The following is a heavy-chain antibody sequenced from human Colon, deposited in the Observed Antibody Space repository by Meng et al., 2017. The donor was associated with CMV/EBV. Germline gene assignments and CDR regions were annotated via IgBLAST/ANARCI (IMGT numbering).Heavy chain of an antibody. CDR2: INPNSGGT. V-gene: IGHV1-2*02. J-gene: IGHJ4*02. D-gene: IGHD3-22*01. CDR1: GYTFTDNY. CDR3: ARGKNYYDSSGYRKGLDY. Sequence: VQLVQFGAEVKKPGASVKVSCKASGYTFTDNYMHWVRQAPGQGLEWMGWINPNSGGTNYAQKFQGRVTMTRDTSISTAYMELSRLRSDDTAVYYCARGKNYYDSSGYRKGLDYWGQGTLVTVSS.